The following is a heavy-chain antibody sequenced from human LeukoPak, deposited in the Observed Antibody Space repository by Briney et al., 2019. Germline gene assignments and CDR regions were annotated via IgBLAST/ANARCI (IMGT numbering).Heavy chain of an antibody. CDR1: GFTFSSYA. V-gene: IGHV3-30*14. J-gene: IGHJ4*02. CDR2: ISYDGSNK. D-gene: IGHD4/OR15-4a*01. CDR3: ARRAGAYSHPYDY. Sequence: GGSLRLSCAASGFTFSSYAMHWVRQAPGKGLEWVAVISYDGSNKYYSDSVKGRFTISRDNSKNTLYLQMNSLRAEDTAVYYCARRAGAYSHPYDYWGQGTLVTVSS.